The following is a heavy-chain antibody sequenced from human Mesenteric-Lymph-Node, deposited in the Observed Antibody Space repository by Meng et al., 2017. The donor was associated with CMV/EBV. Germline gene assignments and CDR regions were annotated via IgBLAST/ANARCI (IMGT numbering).Heavy chain of an antibody. J-gene: IGHJ6*02. CDR1: GFTFGSYG. CDR3: AKEHHSGWTYYYYGMDV. Sequence: GGSLRLSCAASGFTFGSYGMHWVRQAPGKGLEWVAVIWYDGSNKYYADSVKGRFTISRDNSKNTLYLQMNSLRAEDTAVYYCAKEHHSGWTYYYYGMDVWGQGTTVTVSS. CDR2: IWYDGSNK. D-gene: IGHD5-12*01. V-gene: IGHV3-33*06.